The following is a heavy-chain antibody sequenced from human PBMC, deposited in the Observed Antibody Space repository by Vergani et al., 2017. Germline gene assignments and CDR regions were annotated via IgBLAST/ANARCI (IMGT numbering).Heavy chain of an antibody. J-gene: IGHJ6*02. CDR1: GGTFSSYA. CDR3: ARDRVAYSGFYYGMDV. D-gene: IGHD3-10*01. Sequence: QVQLVQSGAEVKKPGSSVKVSCKASGGTFSSYAISWVRQAPGQGLEWMGGISAYNGNTNYAQKLQGRVTMTRDMAINTTYMELSRLTSDDTAVYYCARDRVAYSGFYYGMDVWGQGTTVTVSS. V-gene: IGHV1-18*01. CDR2: ISAYNGNT.